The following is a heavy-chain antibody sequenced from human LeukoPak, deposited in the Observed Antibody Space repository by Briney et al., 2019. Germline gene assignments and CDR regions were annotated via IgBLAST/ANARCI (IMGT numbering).Heavy chain of an antibody. CDR1: GGTFSSYA. J-gene: IGHJ4*02. CDR3: ARGIDGDPFDY. CDR2: IIPIFGTA. Sequence: ASVKVSCEASGGTFSSYAISWVRQAPGQGLEWMGGIIPIFGTANYAQKFQGRVTITADESTSTAYMELSSLRSEDTAVYYCARGIDGDPFDYWGQGTLVTVSS. V-gene: IGHV1-69*13. D-gene: IGHD5-24*01.